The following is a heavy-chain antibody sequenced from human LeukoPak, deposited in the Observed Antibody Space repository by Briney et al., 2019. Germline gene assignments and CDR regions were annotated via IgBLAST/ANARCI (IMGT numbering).Heavy chain of an antibody. CDR1: GYTFSSYG. Sequence: ASVKVSCKASGYTFSSYGISWVRQAPGQGLEWMGWISAYDGNADYAQSLQGGVTMTTDTSTSTAYMELRSLRSDDTAVYYCARAVRGYSYAYLPYWGQGTLVTVSS. V-gene: IGHV1-18*01. D-gene: IGHD5-18*01. J-gene: IGHJ4*02. CDR3: ARAVRGYSYAYLPY. CDR2: ISAYDGNA.